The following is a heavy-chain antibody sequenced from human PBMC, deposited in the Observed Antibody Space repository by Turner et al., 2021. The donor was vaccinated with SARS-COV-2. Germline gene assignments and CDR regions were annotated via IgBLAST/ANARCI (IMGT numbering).Heavy chain of an antibody. Sequence: QVQLQESGPGLVRPSETLSLTCTVSGGSISSKSWSWIRQSPGRGLEWIGYFYKIGSIDYNPTLRSRVTISVDTSKNQLSLNLISMTAAYTAVYYCARHQGSTSGYDHGMNVWGQGTAVIVSS. CDR1: GGSISSKS. D-gene: IGHD1-1*01. V-gene: IGHV4-59*08. CDR2: FYKIGSI. CDR3: ARHQGSTSGYDHGMNV. J-gene: IGHJ6*02.